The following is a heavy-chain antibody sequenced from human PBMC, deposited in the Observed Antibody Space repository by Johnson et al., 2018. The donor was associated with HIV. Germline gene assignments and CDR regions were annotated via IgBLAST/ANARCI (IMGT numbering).Heavy chain of an antibody. J-gene: IGHJ3*02. CDR2: IYSGGST. CDR3: TTAELGWTGLGAFDI. CDR1: GFTFSRYG. D-gene: IGHD3/OR15-3a*01. Sequence: QVQLVESGGGVVQPGRSLRLSCAASGFTFSRYGMHWVRQAPGKGLEWVAVIYSGGSTYYADSVKGRFTISRDNSKNTLYLQINSLKTEDTAVYYCTTAELGWTGLGAFDIWGQGTMVTVSS. V-gene: IGHV3-NL1*01.